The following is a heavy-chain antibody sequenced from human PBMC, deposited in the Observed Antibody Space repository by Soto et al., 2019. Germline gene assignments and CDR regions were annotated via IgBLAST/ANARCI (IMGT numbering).Heavy chain of an antibody. CDR2: INHSGST. V-gene: IGHV4-34*01. D-gene: IGHD3-10*01. J-gene: IGHJ6*02. CDR3: ARGYGSGRYYYYGMDA. CDR1: GGSFSGYY. Sequence: PSETLSLTCAVYGGSFSGYYWSWIRQPPGKGLEWIGEINHSGSTNYNLSLKSRVTISVDTSKNQFSLKLSSVTAADTAVYYCARGYGSGRYYYYGMDAWGQGTTVTVSS.